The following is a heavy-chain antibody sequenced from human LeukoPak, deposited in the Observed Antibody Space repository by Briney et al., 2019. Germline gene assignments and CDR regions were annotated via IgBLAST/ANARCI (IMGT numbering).Heavy chain of an antibody. J-gene: IGHJ4*02. V-gene: IGHV4-34*01. CDR3: ARGRDSSSRPYYFDY. Sequence: SETLSLTCAVYGGSFSGYYWSWIRQPPGKGLEWIGEINHSGSTNYNPSLKSRVTISVDTSKNQFSLKLSSVTAADTAVYYCARGRDSSSRPYYFDYWGQGTLVTVSS. CDR1: GGSFSGYY. CDR2: INHSGST. D-gene: IGHD6-13*01.